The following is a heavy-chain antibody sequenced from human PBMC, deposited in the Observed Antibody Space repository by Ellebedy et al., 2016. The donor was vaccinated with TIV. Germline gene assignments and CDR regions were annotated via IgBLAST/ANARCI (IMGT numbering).Heavy chain of an antibody. V-gene: IGHV3-30*01. Sequence: GESLKISCAASGFTFSNSAMHWVRQAPGKGLEGVAVMSHDESNEYYADSVKGRFTISRDNSKNTLYLEMHSLRTEDTAVYYCARSGARAVTPDYWGQGTLVTVSS. CDR3: ARSGARAVTPDY. J-gene: IGHJ4*02. CDR1: GFTFSNSA. D-gene: IGHD2-21*02. CDR2: MSHDESNE.